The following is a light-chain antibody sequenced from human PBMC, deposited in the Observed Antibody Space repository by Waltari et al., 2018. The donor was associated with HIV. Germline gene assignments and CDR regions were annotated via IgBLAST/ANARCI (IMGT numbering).Light chain of an antibody. CDR1: HSNLGNNA. Sequence: QSVLTQPPSLSEAPRQRVTISCSGSHSNLGNNAVHWYQQLPGKAPKLLIYYNDLLPSGVSDRFSGSRSGTSASLAISGLQSEDEAHYYCASWDDRLNGWVFGGGTQLTVL. V-gene: IGLV1-36*01. J-gene: IGLJ3*02. CDR2: YND. CDR3: ASWDDRLNGWV.